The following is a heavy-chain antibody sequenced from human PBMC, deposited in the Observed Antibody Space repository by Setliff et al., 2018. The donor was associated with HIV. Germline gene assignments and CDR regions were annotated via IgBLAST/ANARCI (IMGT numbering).Heavy chain of an antibody. V-gene: IGHV4-39*07. Sequence: SETLSLTCTVSGGSIISSTYYWGWIRQPPGKGLEWIGNIYYSGSTYYNPSLNDRATISLDTSKNQFSLKLSSVIAADTAVYYCARIFGDQGYYYGMDVWGQGTTVTVSS. D-gene: IGHD3-3*01. CDR1: GGSIISSTYY. CDR3: ARIFGDQGYYYGMDV. CDR2: IYYSGST. J-gene: IGHJ6*02.